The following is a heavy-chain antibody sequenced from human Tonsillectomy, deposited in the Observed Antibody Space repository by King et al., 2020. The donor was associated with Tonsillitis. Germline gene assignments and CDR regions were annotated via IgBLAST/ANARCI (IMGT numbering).Heavy chain of an antibody. Sequence: QLQESGPGLVKPSETLSLTCTVSSGSISSSCYYWGWIRQPPGKGLEWIGNIYYSGSTYYNPTLKSRVTISGDTSKNQFSLKLRSVTAADTAVYYCARHYYYGSGNYKYYLDYWGQGTLVTVSS. CDR3: ARHYYYGSGNYKYYLDY. CDR2: IYYSGST. D-gene: IGHD3-10*01. J-gene: IGHJ4*02. CDR1: SGSISSSCYY. V-gene: IGHV4-39*01.